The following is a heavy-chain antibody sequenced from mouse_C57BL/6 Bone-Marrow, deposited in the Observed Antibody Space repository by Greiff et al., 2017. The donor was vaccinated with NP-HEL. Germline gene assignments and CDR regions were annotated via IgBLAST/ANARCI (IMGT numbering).Heavy chain of an antibody. V-gene: IGHV1-82*01. CDR1: GYAFSSSW. J-gene: IGHJ1*03. D-gene: IGHD4-1*02. Sequence: VQLQQSGPELVKPGASMKISCKASGYAFSSSWMNWVKQRPGKGLEWIGRIYPGDGDTNYNGKFKGKATLTADKSSSTAYMQLSSLTSEDSAVYFCAAQLGRGYFDVWGTGTTVTVSS. CDR2: IYPGDGDT. CDR3: AAQLGRGYFDV.